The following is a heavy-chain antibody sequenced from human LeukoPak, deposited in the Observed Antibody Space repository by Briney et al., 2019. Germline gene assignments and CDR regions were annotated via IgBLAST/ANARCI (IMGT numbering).Heavy chain of an antibody. CDR3: AKDVDVDYDSSGYYEGREDYFDY. CDR1: GFTFDDYA. Sequence: PGRSLRLSCAASGFTFDDYAMHWVRQAPGKGLEWVSGISWNSGSIGYADSVKGRFTISRDNAKNSLYLQMNSLRAEDTALYYCAKDVDVDYDSSGYYEGREDYFDYWGQGTLVTVSS. J-gene: IGHJ4*02. CDR2: ISWNSGSI. V-gene: IGHV3-9*01. D-gene: IGHD3-22*01.